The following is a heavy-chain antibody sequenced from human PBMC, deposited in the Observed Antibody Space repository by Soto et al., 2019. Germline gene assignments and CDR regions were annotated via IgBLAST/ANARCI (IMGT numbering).Heavy chain of an antibody. Sequence: EVQLVESGGGLVQPGGSLRLSCVDSGFTFSSHSMNWVRQAPGKGLEWVSSISAYSSPIFYADSVKGRFTISRDNAKNSLYLQMNSLRAGDTAVYYCVRGGRGYTRDDVFDIWGQGTMVTVSS. CDR1: GFTFSSHS. CDR3: VRGGRGYTRDDVFDI. V-gene: IGHV3-21*06. CDR2: ISAYSSPI. J-gene: IGHJ3*02. D-gene: IGHD2-2*02.